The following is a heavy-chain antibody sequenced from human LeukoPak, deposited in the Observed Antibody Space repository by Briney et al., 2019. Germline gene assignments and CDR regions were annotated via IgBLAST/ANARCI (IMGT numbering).Heavy chain of an antibody. D-gene: IGHD2-15*01. CDR3: AKGYCSGGSCYFDY. Sequence: GGSLRLSCAASGFTFSSYSMNWVRQAPGKGLEWVSSISSSSSYIYYADSEKGRFTISRDNAKNSLYLQMNSLRAEDTAVYYCAKGYCSGGSCYFDYWGQGTLVTVSS. J-gene: IGHJ4*02. V-gene: IGHV3-21*01. CDR1: GFTFSSYS. CDR2: ISSSSSYI.